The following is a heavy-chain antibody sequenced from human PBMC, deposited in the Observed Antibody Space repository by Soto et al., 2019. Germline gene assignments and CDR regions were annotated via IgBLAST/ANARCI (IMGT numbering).Heavy chain of an antibody. Sequence: GASVKVSCKASGYTFTDYYLHWVRQAPGQGLECMGWINPNNGDTNYAQKFQGRVTMARDMSISTAYMEVSRLRSDDTAVYYCARSVSFITPRPDYWGQGTLVTVSS. CDR1: GYTFTDYY. V-gene: IGHV1-2*02. J-gene: IGHJ4*02. CDR3: ARSVSFITPRPDY. D-gene: IGHD6-6*01. CDR2: INPNNGDT.